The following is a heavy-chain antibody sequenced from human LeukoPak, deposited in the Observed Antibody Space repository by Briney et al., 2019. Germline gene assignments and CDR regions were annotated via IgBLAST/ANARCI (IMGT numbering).Heavy chain of an antibody. D-gene: IGHD1-26*01. Sequence: GGSLRLSCAASGFTFSSYSMNWVRQAPGKGLEWVSSISSSSSYIYYTDSVKGRFTISRDNAKNSLYLQMNSLRAEDTAVYYCARGSSGSYYSSFDYWGQGTLVTASS. V-gene: IGHV3-21*01. J-gene: IGHJ4*02. CDR1: GFTFSSYS. CDR3: ARGSSGSYYSSFDY. CDR2: ISSSSSYI.